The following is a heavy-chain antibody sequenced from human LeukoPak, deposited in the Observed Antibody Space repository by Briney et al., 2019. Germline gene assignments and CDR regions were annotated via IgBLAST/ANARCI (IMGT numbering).Heavy chain of an antibody. CDR1: GFTFSNYW. CDR2: IKEDASKK. CDR3: ATSTYSSSPS. D-gene: IGHD6-6*01. V-gene: IGHV3-7*01. J-gene: IGHJ5*02. Sequence: PGGSLRFSCAASGFTFSNYWMIWVRQAPGKGLEWVANIKEDASKKYYVDSVEGRFTISRDDANNSLYLQTNSLRAEDTAMYYCATSTYSSSPSWGQGTLVTVSS.